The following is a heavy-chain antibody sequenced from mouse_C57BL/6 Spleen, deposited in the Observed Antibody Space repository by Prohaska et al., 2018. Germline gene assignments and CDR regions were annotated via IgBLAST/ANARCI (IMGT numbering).Heavy chain of an antibody. D-gene: IGHD2-5*01. CDR2: IDPENGDT. CDR1: GFNIKDDY. Sequence: EVQLQQSGAELVRPGASVKLSCTASGFNIKDDYMHWVKQRPEQGLEWIGWIDPENGDTEYASKFQGKATITADTSSNTAYLQLSSLTSEDTAVYYCTTDYSNPFAYWGQGTLVTVSA. CDR3: TTDYSNPFAY. V-gene: IGHV14-4*01. J-gene: IGHJ3*01.